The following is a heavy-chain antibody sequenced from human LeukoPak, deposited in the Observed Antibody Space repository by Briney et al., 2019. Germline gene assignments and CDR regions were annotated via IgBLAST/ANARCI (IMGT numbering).Heavy chain of an antibody. Sequence: SETLSFTCTVSGGSISSSSYYWGWIRQPPGKGLEWIGSIYYSGSTYYNPSLKSRVTISVDTSKNQFSLKLSSVTAADTAVYYCARRDGDTIYWGQGTLVTVSS. CDR3: ARRDGDTIY. D-gene: IGHD4-17*01. CDR1: GGSISSSSYY. J-gene: IGHJ4*02. V-gene: IGHV4-39*01. CDR2: IYYSGST.